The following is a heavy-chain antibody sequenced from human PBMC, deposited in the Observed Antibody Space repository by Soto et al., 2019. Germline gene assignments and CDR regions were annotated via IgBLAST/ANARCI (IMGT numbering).Heavy chain of an antibody. CDR3: ARGGYSYGLYYYYYGMDV. V-gene: IGHV1-18*01. Sequence: ASVKVSCKASGYTFTSYGISWVRQAPGQGLEWMGWISAYNGNTNYAQKLQGRVTMTTDTSTSTAYMELRSLRSEDTAVYYCARGGYSYGLYYYYYGMDVWGQGTTVTVSS. J-gene: IGHJ6*02. CDR2: ISAYNGNT. D-gene: IGHD5-18*01. CDR1: GYTFTSYG.